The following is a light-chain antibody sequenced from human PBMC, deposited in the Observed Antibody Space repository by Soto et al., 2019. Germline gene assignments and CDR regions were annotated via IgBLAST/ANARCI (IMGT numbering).Light chain of an antibody. V-gene: IGKV3-15*01. CDR1: QSVSSN. Sequence: EILMTQTKDTLSVSPGERATLSCRASQSVSSNLAWYQQKPGQAPRLLIYGASTRATGIPARFSGSGSGTEFTLTISSLQSEDFAVYYCQQYNNWPPWTFGQVTNVDI. CDR3: QQYNNWPPWT. CDR2: GAS. J-gene: IGKJ1*01.